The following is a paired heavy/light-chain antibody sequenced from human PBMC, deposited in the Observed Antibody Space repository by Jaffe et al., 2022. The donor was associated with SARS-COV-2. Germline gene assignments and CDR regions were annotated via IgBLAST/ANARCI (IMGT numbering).Heavy chain of an antibody. D-gene: IGHD3-10*01. Sequence: QVQLQESGPGLVKASGTLSLTCGVSGGSISSDHWWSWVRQPPGKGLEWIGEIYHSGSTNSNPSLKSRVTISVDESKNQFSLKLSSVTAADTAVYYCARTGSGIYYHFDSWGQGTLVTVSS. J-gene: IGHJ4*02. CDR1: GGSISSDHW. CDR3: ARTGSGIYYHFDS. V-gene: IGHV4-4*02. CDR2: IYHSGST.
Light chain of an antibody. CDR1: QSISSS. CDR2: AAS. V-gene: IGKV1-39*01. J-gene: IGKJ3*01. CDR3: QQSYTTPFT. Sequence: DIQMTQSPSSLSASVGDRVTITCRASQSISSSLNWYQQKPGKAPKVLIYAASSVQSGVPSRFSGSGSGTDFTLTISSLQPEDFATFYCQQSYTTPFTFGPGTRVDIK.